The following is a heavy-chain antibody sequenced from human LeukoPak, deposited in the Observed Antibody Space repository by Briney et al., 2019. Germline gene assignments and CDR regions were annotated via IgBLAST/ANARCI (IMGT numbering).Heavy chain of an antibody. V-gene: IGHV3-9*01. D-gene: IGHD3-9*01. CDR3: AKFPYYDILTGYFDY. Sequence: PGGSLRLSCAASGFSFDDYAMHWVRHAPGKGLEWLSGISWNSGSIGYADSVKGRFTISRDNAKNSLYLQMNSLRAEDTALYYCAKFPYYDILTGYFDYWGQGTLVTVSS. J-gene: IGHJ4*02. CDR2: ISWNSGSI. CDR1: GFSFDDYA.